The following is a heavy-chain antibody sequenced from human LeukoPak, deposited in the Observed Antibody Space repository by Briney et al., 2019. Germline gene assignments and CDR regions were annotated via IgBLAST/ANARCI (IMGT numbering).Heavy chain of an antibody. Sequence: GGSLRLSCAASGFTFSSYWMSWVRQAPGKGLEWVANIKQDGSEKYYVDSVKGRFTISRDNAKNSLYLQMNSLRAEDTAVYYCARIYCSGGSCYSVFDAFDIWGQGTMVTVPS. J-gene: IGHJ3*02. V-gene: IGHV3-7*03. CDR3: ARIYCSGGSCYSVFDAFDI. CDR2: IKQDGSEK. CDR1: GFTFSSYW. D-gene: IGHD2-15*01.